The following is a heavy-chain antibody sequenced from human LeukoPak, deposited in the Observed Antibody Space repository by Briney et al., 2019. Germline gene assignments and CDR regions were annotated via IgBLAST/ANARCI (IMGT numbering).Heavy chain of an antibody. D-gene: IGHD3-3*01. Sequence: GGSLRLSCAASGFTFSDYSMNWVRQAPGQGLEWVSSISSSKSYIYYTDSVKGRFTISRDNAKTSLYLQMDSLRAEDTAVYYCARAPARDFWIGYYIDLWGQGTLVTVSS. CDR1: GFTFSDYS. V-gene: IGHV3-21*01. J-gene: IGHJ5*02. CDR3: ARAPARDFWIGYYIDL. CDR2: ISSSKSYI.